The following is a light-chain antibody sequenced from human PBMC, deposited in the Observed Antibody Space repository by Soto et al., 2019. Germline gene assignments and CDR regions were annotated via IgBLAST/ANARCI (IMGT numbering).Light chain of an antibody. CDR2: DAS. J-gene: IGKJ2*01. Sequence: EIVMTQSPATLSVSPGERATLSCRASQSVSRNLAWYQQKPGQPPRLLIYDASTRATGVPARFGGSGSGTEFTLTISGLQSEDFAVYYCQLYGDWPPDTVGQGTKVEI. CDR1: QSVSRN. CDR3: QLYGDWPPDT. V-gene: IGKV3-15*01.